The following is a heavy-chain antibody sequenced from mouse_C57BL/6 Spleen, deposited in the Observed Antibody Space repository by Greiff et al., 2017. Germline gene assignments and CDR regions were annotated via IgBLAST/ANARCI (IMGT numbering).Heavy chain of an antibody. J-gene: IGHJ4*01. Sequence: QVQLQQSGAELVKPGASVKISCKASGYAFSSYWMNWVKQRPGKGLEWIGQIYPGDGDTNYNGKFKGKATLTADKSSSTAYMQLSSLTSEDSAVYFCARSIYYGNYEDAMDYWGQGTSVTVSS. CDR1: GYAFSSYW. CDR3: ARSIYYGNYEDAMDY. V-gene: IGHV1-80*01. D-gene: IGHD2-1*01. CDR2: IYPGDGDT.